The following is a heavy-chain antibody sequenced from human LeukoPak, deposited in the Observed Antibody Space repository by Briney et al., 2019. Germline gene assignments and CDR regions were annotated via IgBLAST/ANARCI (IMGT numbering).Heavy chain of an antibody. J-gene: IGHJ4*02. CDR2: ISSSSSTI. Sequence: GGSLRLSCAASGFTFSSYSMNWVRQAPGKGLEWVSYISSSSSTIYYADSVKGRFTISRDNAKNTLYLQMNSLRAEDTAVYYCASWPGGWYGEDSWGQGTLVTVSS. V-gene: IGHV3-48*01. CDR1: GFTFSSYS. CDR3: ASWPGGWYGEDS. D-gene: IGHD6-19*01.